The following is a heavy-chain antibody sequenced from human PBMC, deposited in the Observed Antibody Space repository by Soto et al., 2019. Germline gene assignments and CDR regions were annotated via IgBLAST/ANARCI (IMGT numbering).Heavy chain of an antibody. J-gene: IGHJ4*02. V-gene: IGHV3-23*01. CDR3: AKDRRSWELFLVLDY. CDR1: GSTFSSYA. CDR2: FSGSGGST. D-gene: IGHD3-10*01. Sequence: PGGSLRLSCAASGSTFSSYAMSWVRQAPGKGLGWVSAFSGSGGSTYYADSVKGRFTISRDNSKNPLYLQMNSPRAEDTAVYYCAKDRRSWELFLVLDYWGQGTLVTASP.